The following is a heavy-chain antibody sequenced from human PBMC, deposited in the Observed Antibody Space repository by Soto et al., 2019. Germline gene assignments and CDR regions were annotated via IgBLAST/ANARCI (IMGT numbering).Heavy chain of an antibody. CDR1: GFTFSSYG. D-gene: IGHD6-13*01. Sequence: GGSLRLSCAASGFTFSSYGMHWVRQASGKGLEWVAVIWYDGSNKYYADSVKGRFTISRDNSKNTLYLQMNSLRAEDTAVYYCARGGSSSWYLAFGYWGQGTLVTVSS. J-gene: IGHJ4*02. CDR2: IWYDGSNK. CDR3: ARGGSSSWYLAFGY. V-gene: IGHV3-33*01.